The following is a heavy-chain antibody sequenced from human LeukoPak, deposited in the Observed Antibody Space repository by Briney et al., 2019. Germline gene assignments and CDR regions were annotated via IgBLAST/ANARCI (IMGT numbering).Heavy chain of an antibody. D-gene: IGHD3-10*01. Sequence: ASVKVSCKASAYTFTNYYIHWVRQAPGQGLEWMGIINPNGGSTSYAQKFQGRVTMTRDTSTTTVYMELSSLRSEDTAVYYCARAMVRGVPNPFDSWGQGTLVTVSS. CDR1: AYTFTNYY. CDR3: ARAMVRGVPNPFDS. J-gene: IGHJ4*02. V-gene: IGHV1-46*01. CDR2: INPNGGST.